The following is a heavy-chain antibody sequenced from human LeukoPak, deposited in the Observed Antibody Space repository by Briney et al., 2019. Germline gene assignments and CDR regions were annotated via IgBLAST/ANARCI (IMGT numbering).Heavy chain of an antibody. V-gene: IGHV4-31*03. CDR3: ARAGCGYSYSLDY. D-gene: IGHD5-18*01. Sequence: PSETLSLTCTVSGGSISSGGYYWSWIRQHPGKGLEWIGYIYYSGSTYYNPSLKSRVTISVDTSKNQFSLKLSSVTAADTAVYYCARAGCGYSYSLDYWGQGTLVTVSS. J-gene: IGHJ4*02. CDR1: GGSISSGGYY. CDR2: IYYSGST.